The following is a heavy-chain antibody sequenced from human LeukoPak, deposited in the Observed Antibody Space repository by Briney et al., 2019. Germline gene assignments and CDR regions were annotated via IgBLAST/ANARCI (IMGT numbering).Heavy chain of an antibody. V-gene: IGHV4-59*12. Sequence: SETLSLTCTVSGGSISSYYWGWVRQPPGKGLEWIAEISHSGTTHYNPSLKSRVIISVDKSKNQVFLKLNSVTAADTAMYYCARDGGSDQYYFDNWGQGTLVTVSS. J-gene: IGHJ4*02. CDR1: GGSISSYY. CDR3: ARDGGSDQYYFDN. CDR2: ISHSGTT. D-gene: IGHD6-19*01.